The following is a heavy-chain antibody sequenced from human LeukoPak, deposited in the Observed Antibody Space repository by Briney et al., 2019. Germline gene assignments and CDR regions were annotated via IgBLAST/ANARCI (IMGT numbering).Heavy chain of an antibody. CDR2: IYYTGTT. J-gene: IGHJ4*02. D-gene: IGHD5-24*01. CDR1: GGSISSYY. V-gene: IGHV4-59*01. CDR3: VRDKRDGTRPSSERFGY. Sequence: PSETLSLTCTVSGGSISSYYWSWLRQPPGRGLEWIGYIYYTGTTNYNPSLKSRAAISVDTSKNQFSLKLTSVTAADTAVYYCVRDKRDGTRPSSERFGYWGQGTLVTVSS.